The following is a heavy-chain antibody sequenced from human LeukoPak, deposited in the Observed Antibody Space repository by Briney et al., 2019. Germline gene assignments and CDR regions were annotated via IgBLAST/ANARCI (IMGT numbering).Heavy chain of an antibody. CDR3: TRDRYCGDEGCTGPTWFDP. J-gene: IGHJ5*02. CDR1: GGFISNSRYY. D-gene: IGHD2-21*01. CDR2: IFYGGGT. V-gene: IGHV4-39*07. Sequence: PSETLSLTCSVSGGFISNSRYYWGWIRQPPGKGLEWIGSIFYGGGTNYSPSLKSRVTISLDTSKNQFSLKLASVTAADTAVYFCTRDRYCGDEGCTGPTWFDPWGQGTLVTVSS.